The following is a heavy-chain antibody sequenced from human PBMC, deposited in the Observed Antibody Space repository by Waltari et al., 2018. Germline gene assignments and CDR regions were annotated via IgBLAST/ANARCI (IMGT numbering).Heavy chain of an antibody. Sequence: EVQLVESGGGLVKPGGTLRLSCAASGFTIRDFGMSWVRQAPGKGIEWVSSTTNGNSHLYYADSVRGRFTVSIDNAKNSLYLQMNNLRAEDTAVYYCARALTTPNDYWGQGTLVTVSS. J-gene: IGHJ4*02. CDR1: GFTIRDFG. D-gene: IGHD4-17*01. V-gene: IGHV3-21*03. CDR3: ARALTTPNDY. CDR2: TTNGNSHL.